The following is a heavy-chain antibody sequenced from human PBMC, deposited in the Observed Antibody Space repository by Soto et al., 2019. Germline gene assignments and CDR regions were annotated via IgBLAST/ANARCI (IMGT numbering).Heavy chain of an antibody. J-gene: IGHJ4*02. Sequence: QVQLVESGGGVVQPGRSLRLSCAASGFTFSNYAIHWVRQAPGKGLEWVAVLSYDGNNIHYADSVKGRFTVSRDNSKNTLVLQMNSLRPEDTALYYCARGPIGDAAMVTNYFDYWGQGTLVTVSS. V-gene: IGHV3-30-3*01. CDR3: ARGPIGDAAMVTNYFDY. D-gene: IGHD5-18*01. CDR2: LSYDGNNI. CDR1: GFTFSNYA.